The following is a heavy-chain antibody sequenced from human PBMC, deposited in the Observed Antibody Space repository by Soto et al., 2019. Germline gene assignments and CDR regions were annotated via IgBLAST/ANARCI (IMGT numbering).Heavy chain of an antibody. CDR1: GFTFSSYW. CDR3: ARDPAYPIAAAGYLGGYYYYGMDV. J-gene: IGHJ6*02. D-gene: IGHD6-13*01. V-gene: IGHV3-7*05. Sequence: GGSLRLSCAASGFTFSSYWMSWVRQAPGKGLEWVANIKQDGSEKYYVDSVKGRFTISRDNAKNSLYLQMNSLRAEDTAVYYCARDPAYPIAAAGYLGGYYYYGMDVWGQGTTVTVSS. CDR2: IKQDGSEK.